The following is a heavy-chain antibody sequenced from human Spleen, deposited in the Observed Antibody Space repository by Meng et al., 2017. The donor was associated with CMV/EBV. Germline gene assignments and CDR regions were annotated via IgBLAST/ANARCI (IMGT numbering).Heavy chain of an antibody. V-gene: IGHV3-23*01. J-gene: IGHJ4*02. D-gene: IGHD2-2*01. CDR3: AKDVSLVVPTAKSYFDY. CDR1: GFTFTRYW. CDR2: ISDSGRST. Sequence: GGSLRLSCAASGFTFTRYWMSWVRQAPGKGLEWVSTISDSGRSTYHADSVKGRLTISRDNSKNALYLQMNSLRAEDTAVYYCAKDVSLVVPTAKSYFDYWGQGTLVTVSS.